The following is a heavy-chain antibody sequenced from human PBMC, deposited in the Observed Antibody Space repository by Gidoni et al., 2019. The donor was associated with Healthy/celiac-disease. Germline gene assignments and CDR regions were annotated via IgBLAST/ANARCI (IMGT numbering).Heavy chain of an antibody. CDR1: GYSFTSYW. CDR2: IHPGDSDT. V-gene: IGHV5-51*03. Sequence: EVQLVQSGAEVKKPGESLKISCTGSGYSFTSYWIGWVRQMPGKGLEWMGIIHPGDSDTRYSPSFQGQGTISADKSISTAYLQWSSLKASDTAMYYCARSLGGGGDSPDQNAFDIWGQGTMVTVSS. CDR3: ARSLGGGGDSPDQNAFDI. J-gene: IGHJ3*02. D-gene: IGHD2-21*02.